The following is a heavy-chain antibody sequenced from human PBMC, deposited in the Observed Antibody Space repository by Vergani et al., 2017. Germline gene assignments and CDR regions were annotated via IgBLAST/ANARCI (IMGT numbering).Heavy chain of an antibody. Sequence: QVQLVQSGAEVGKPGASVKISCKASGYTFTAYYIHWVRQAPGQGLEWMGWISAFNGNTNFAQRLQGRVTLATDTSTRTAYMELRSLRSDDTAVYYCARDRSSSWGGLDYWGQGTLVTVSS. D-gene: IGHD6-13*01. V-gene: IGHV1-18*04. CDR2: ISAFNGNT. J-gene: IGHJ4*02. CDR3: ARDRSSSWGGLDY. CDR1: GYTFTAYY.